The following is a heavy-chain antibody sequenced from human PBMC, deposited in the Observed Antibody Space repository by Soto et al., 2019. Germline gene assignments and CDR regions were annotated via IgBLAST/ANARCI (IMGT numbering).Heavy chain of an antibody. V-gene: IGHV4-59*01. CDR2: IYYSGST. D-gene: IGHD4-17*01. Sequence: KPSETLSLTCTVSGGSISSYYWSWIRQPPGKGLEWIGYIYYSGSTNYNPSLKSRVTISVDTSKNQFSLKLSSVTAADTAVYYCARLMTKGPFYYYYYMDVWGKGTTVTVSS. CDR1: GGSISSYY. J-gene: IGHJ6*03. CDR3: ARLMTKGPFYYYYYMDV.